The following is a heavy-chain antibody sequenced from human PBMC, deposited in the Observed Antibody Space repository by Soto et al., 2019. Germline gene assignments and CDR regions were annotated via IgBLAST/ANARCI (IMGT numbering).Heavy chain of an antibody. J-gene: IGHJ4*02. CDR1: GFTFTTYW. Sequence: EVQLVESGGGLAQPGGSLRLSCVASGFTFTTYWMSWVRPAPGKGLEWVANIRQDGGAQYYVDSVKGRFTISRDNAKNSVYLQMDSLRAEDTAVYYCVRGGHGSGSYLGSYWGQGILVTVSS. D-gene: IGHD3-10*01. V-gene: IGHV3-7*03. CDR2: IRQDGGAQ. CDR3: VRGGHGSGSYLGSY.